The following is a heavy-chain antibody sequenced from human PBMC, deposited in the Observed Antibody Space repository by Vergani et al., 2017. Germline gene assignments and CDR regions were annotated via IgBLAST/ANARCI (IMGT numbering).Heavy chain of an antibody. CDR1: GFTFSNAW. Sequence: EVELVESGGGLEKPGGSLRLSCAASGFTFSNAWMSWVRQAPGKGLEWVGRSKSKTDGGTTDYAAPVKGRFTIPRDDSKNTLYLQMNSLKTDDTAVYYCTTEIASRKDYWGQGTLVTVSS. CDR3: TTEIASRKDY. D-gene: IGHD1-14*01. J-gene: IGHJ4*02. CDR2: SKSKTDGGTT. V-gene: IGHV3-15*01.